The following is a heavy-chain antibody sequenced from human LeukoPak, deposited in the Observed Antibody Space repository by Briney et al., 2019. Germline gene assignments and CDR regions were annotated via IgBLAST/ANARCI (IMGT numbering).Heavy chain of an antibody. CDR3: ARVPSDYGGNIDY. D-gene: IGHD4-23*01. CDR1: GGSFSGYY. Sequence: SEALSLTCAVYGGSFSGYYWSWIRQPPGKGLEWIGKINHSGSTNYNPSLKSRVTISVDTSKNQFSLKLSSVTAADTAVYYCARVPSDYGGNIDYWGQGTLVTVSS. J-gene: IGHJ4*02. V-gene: IGHV4-34*01. CDR2: INHSGST.